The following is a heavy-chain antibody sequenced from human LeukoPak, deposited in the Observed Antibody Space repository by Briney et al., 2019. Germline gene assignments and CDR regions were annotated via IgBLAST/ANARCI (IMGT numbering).Heavy chain of an antibody. Sequence: GGSLRLSCAASGFRFNTYWMSWVRQAPGKGLEWVANIKQDGNEKYYADSVKGRFTISRDNGKNSLFLQMNSLRVEDTAVYYCVRDGRGYCGSTSCRPFDSWGRGTQVTVSS. D-gene: IGHD2-2*01. V-gene: IGHV3-7*01. J-gene: IGHJ4*02. CDR2: IKQDGNEK. CDR3: VRDGRGYCGSTSCRPFDS. CDR1: GFRFNTYW.